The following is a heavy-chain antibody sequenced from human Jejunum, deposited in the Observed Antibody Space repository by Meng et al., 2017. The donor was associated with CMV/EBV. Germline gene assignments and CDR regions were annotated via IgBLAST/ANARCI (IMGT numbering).Heavy chain of an antibody. V-gene: IGHV3-7*01. CDR3: ARGPDIGAF. J-gene: IGHJ4*02. D-gene: IGHD5-12*01. CDR1: GFTFTRHW. Sequence: SCVASGFTFTRHWMIWARQPPGKGLEWVANIKEDGSTKLYVDSVKGRFTISRDNSKNSLFLQMNSLRVEDTAVYYCARGPDIGAFWGQGTLVTVSS. CDR2: IKEDGSTK.